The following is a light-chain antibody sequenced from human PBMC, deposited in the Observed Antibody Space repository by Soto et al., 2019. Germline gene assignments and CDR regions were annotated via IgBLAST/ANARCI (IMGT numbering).Light chain of an antibody. CDR1: QGINNY. CDR3: QKYNSAPQT. V-gene: IGKV1-27*01. CDR2: AAS. J-gene: IGKJ5*01. Sequence: DIQMTHSPSSLSASVCDRITITFRASQGINNYLAWYQRKPGKVPKLLIYAASTLQSGVPSRFSGSGSGTDFTLTISSLQPEDVATYYCQKYNSAPQTFGQGTRLEIK.